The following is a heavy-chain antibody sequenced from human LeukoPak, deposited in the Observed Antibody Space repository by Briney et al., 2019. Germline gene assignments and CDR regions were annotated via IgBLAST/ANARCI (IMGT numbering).Heavy chain of an antibody. CDR2: ISGSGGST. CDR1: GFTFSSYA. D-gene: IGHD6-13*01. V-gene: IGHV3-23*01. CDR3: ARPHSSSSSNAFDI. Sequence: GGSLRLSCAASGFTFSSYAMSWVRQAPGKGLEWVSAISGSGGSTYCADSVKGRFTISRDNSKNTLYLQMNSLRAEDTAVYYCARPHSSSSSNAFDIWGQGTMVTVSS. J-gene: IGHJ3*02.